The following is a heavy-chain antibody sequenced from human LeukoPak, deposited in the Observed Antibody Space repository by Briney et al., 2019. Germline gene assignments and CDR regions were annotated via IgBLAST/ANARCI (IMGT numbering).Heavy chain of an antibody. Sequence: QAGGSLRLSCAASGFTFSSYAMSWVRQAPGKGLEWVSAISGSGGSTYYADSVKGRFTISRDNSKNTPYLQMNSLRAEDTAVYYCAKDLDTMVRGPPYYYGMDVWGQGTTVTVSS. D-gene: IGHD3-10*01. J-gene: IGHJ6*02. CDR3: AKDLDTMVRGPPYYYGMDV. CDR1: GFTFSSYA. CDR2: ISGSGGST. V-gene: IGHV3-23*01.